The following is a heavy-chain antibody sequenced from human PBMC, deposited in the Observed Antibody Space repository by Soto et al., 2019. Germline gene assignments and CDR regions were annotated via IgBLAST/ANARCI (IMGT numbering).Heavy chain of an antibody. CDR3: ARSKDIVVVPAAIYY. D-gene: IGHD2-2*01. V-gene: IGHV1-69*13. CDR1: GGTFSSYA. CDR2: IIPIFGTA. J-gene: IGHJ4*02. Sequence: SVKVSCKASGGTFSSYAISWVRQAPGQGLEWMGGIIPIFGTANYAQKFQGRVTITADESTSTAYMELSSLRSEDTAVYYCARSKDIVVVPAAIYYWGQGTLVTVSS.